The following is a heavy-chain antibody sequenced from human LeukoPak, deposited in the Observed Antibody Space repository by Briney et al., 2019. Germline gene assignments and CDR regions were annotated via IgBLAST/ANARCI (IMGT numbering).Heavy chain of an antibody. Sequence: GGSLRLSCTASGFTFSSYTMTWVRQAPGKGLKWVSTITTGDGNTYYADSVKGRFTVSRDDSKNTLYLQMNSLRAEDTAVYYCAKDGGLWVSAHWGDSWGRGTLVTVAS. D-gene: IGHD7-27*01. CDR2: ITTGDGNT. J-gene: IGHJ4*02. V-gene: IGHV3-23*01. CDR3: AKDGGLWVSAHWGDS. CDR1: GFTFSSYT.